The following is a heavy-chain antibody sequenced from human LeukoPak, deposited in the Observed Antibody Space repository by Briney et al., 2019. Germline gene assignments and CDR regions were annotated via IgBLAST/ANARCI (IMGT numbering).Heavy chain of an antibody. CDR3: ARESHVTREDY. D-gene: IGHD3-10*01. Sequence: ASVTVSCKASGYTFTSYGISWVRQAPGQGLEWMGWISANDGNTDYPQKLQGRVTMTTDTSTSTAYMELRSLRSDDTAVYYCARESHVTREDYWGQGTLVTVSS. V-gene: IGHV1-18*01. CDR1: GYTFTSYG. CDR2: ISANDGNT. J-gene: IGHJ4*02.